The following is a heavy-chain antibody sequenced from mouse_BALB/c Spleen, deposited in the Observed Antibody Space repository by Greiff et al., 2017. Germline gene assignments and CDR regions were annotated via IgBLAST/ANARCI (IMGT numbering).Heavy chain of an antibody. D-gene: IGHD1-1*01. Sequence: EVKLMESGAELVKPGASVKLSCTASGFNIKDTYMHWVKQRPEQGLEWIGRIDPANGNTKYDPKFQGKATITADTSSNTAYLQLSSLTSEDTAVYYCARGYYGSEGFAYWGQGTLVTVSA. CDR3: ARGYYGSEGFAY. CDR1: GFNIKDTY. J-gene: IGHJ3*01. CDR2: IDPANGNT. V-gene: IGHV14-3*02.